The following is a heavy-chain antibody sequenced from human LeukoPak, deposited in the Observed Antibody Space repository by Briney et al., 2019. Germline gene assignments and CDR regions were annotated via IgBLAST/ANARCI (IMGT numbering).Heavy chain of an antibody. J-gene: IGHJ4*02. D-gene: IGHD3-3*01. Sequence: PSETLSLTCTVSGGSISSGGYYWSWIRQHPGKGLEWIGYIYYSGSTYYNASLKSRVTISVDTSKNQFSLKLRSVTAADTAVYYCARDKITIFDYWGQGTLVTVS. CDR2: IYYSGST. CDR1: GGSISSGGYY. CDR3: ARDKITIFDY. V-gene: IGHV4-31*03.